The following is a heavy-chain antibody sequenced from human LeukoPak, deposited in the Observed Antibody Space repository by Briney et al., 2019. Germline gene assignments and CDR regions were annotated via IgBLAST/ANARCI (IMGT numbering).Heavy chain of an antibody. CDR2: ISGSGGST. J-gene: IGHJ2*01. CDR1: GFTFSSYA. CDR3: AKERDIVVVAAAIFDL. Sequence: GSLRLSCAASGFTFSSYAMSWVRQAPGKGLEWVSAISGSGGSTYYADSVKGRFTISRDNSKNTLYLQMNSLRAGDTAVYYCAKERDIVVVAAAIFDLWGRGTLVTVSS. D-gene: IGHD2-15*01. V-gene: IGHV3-23*01.